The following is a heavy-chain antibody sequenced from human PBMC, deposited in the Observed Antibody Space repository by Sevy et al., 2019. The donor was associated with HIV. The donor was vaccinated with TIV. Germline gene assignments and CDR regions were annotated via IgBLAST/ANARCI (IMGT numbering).Heavy chain of an antibody. Sequence: GGSLRLSCAASGFTFSSYSMNWVRQAPGKGLEWVSSISSSSSYIYYADSVKGRFTISRDNAKNSLYLQMNSLRAEDTAVYYCAIDRYSGSYYTHEDQDAQDWGQGTLVTVSS. CDR3: AIDRYSGSYYTHEDQDAQD. CDR1: GFTFSSYS. J-gene: IGHJ1*01. CDR2: ISSSSSYI. D-gene: IGHD1-26*01. V-gene: IGHV3-21*03.